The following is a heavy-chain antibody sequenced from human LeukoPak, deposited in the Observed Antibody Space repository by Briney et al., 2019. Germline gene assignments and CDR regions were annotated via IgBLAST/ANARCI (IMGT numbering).Heavy chain of an antibody. V-gene: IGHV3-49*04. Sequence: PGGSLRLSCTPSGFTFCDYAMTWVRQAPGKGLEWVGFIRSKAYGGTTEYAASVKGRFTISRDESKRIAYLQMNSLKTEDTAVYYCTRATTVTTGFDPSGEGTLVTVSS. D-gene: IGHD4-17*01. CDR3: TRATTVTTGFDP. CDR2: IRSKAYGGTT. CDR1: GFTFCDYA. J-gene: IGHJ5*02.